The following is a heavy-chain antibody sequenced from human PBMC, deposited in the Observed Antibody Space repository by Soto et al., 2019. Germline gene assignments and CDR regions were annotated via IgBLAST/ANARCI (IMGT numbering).Heavy chain of an antibody. CDR2: VNPSGGHT. V-gene: IGHV1-46*01. Sequence: QVQLMQSGAEVKKPGASVKVSCKASGDTFTDYSIHWVRQAPGQWLEWMGTVNPSGGHTTYAQHFLGRVTMTRDTSTSTLYMELTSLTSDDTAIYYCARGGHVVVVTAALDYWGQGTLVTVSS. D-gene: IGHD2-21*02. J-gene: IGHJ4*02. CDR1: GDTFTDYS. CDR3: ARGGHVVVVTAALDY.